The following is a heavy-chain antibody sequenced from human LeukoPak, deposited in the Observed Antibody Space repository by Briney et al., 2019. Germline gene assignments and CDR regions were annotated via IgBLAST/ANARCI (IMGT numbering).Heavy chain of an antibody. CDR2: LYSGGST. D-gene: IGHD6-19*01. CDR3: ARGIPVASTYYFDY. CDR1: GFTVSSNY. J-gene: IGHJ4*02. V-gene: IGHV3-66*02. Sequence: GGSLRLSCAASGFTVSSNYMSWVRQVPGKGLEWVSVLYSGGSTYYADSVKGRFSVSRDNSKNTLYLQMNSLRTEDTAAYYCARGIPVASTYYFDYWGQGTLVTVSS.